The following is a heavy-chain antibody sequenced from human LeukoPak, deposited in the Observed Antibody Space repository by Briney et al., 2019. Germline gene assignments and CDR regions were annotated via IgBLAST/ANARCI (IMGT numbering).Heavy chain of an antibody. D-gene: IGHD5-18*01. V-gene: IGHV1-46*01. CDR2: NNPSGGST. J-gene: IGHJ4*02. CDR3: AKEYGYTYGEFDY. CDR1: GYTFTNYY. Sequence: ASVKVSCKASGYTFTNYYIHWVRQAPGQGLECMGINNPSGGSTSYAQKFQGRVTMTRDMSTSTVYMELSSLRSEDTAVYYCAKEYGYTYGEFDYWGQGTLVTVSS.